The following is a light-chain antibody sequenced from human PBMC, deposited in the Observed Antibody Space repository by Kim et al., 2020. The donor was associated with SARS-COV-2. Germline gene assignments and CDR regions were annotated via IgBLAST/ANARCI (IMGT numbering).Light chain of an antibody. V-gene: IGLV3-25*03. CDR3: QSADSSGTWV. CDR1: ALPKQY. CDR2: KDS. Sequence: SYELTQPPSVSVSPGQTARITCSGDALPKQYAYWYQQKPGQAPVLVIYKDSERPSGIPERFSGSSSGTTVTLTISGVQAEDEADYYCQSADSSGTWVFGGATQLTVL. J-gene: IGLJ3*02.